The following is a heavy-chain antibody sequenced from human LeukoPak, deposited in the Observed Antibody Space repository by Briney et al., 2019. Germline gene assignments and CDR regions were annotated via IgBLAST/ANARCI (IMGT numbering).Heavy chain of an antibody. CDR3: ARGLNDSWTGENY. J-gene: IGHJ4*02. D-gene: IGHD3-3*01. Sequence: SETLSLICAVYDGSFSGYYWRWIRQPPGKGLEWIGEINHSGSTNYNPSLKSRVTISLDTSKSQFSLKVRYVTAADTAVYYCARGLNDSWTGENYWGQGTLVTVSS. V-gene: IGHV4-34*01. CDR1: DGSFSGYY. CDR2: INHSGST.